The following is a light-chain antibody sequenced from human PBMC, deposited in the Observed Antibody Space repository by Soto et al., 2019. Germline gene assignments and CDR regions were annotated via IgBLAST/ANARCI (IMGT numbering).Light chain of an antibody. CDR1: SSDVGGFNY. CDR3: SSYAGSNIPLVG. Sequence: QSVLTQPPSASGSPGQSITISCTGTSSDVGGFNYVSWHQQHPGKAPKVIIYEVTKRPSGVPDRFSGSKSANTASLTVSGIQAEDEADYYCSSYAGSNIPLVGFGSGTKVTVL. CDR2: EVT. J-gene: IGLJ1*01. V-gene: IGLV2-8*01.